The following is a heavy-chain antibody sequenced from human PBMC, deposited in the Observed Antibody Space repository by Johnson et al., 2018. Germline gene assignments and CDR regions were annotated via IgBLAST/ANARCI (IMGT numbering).Heavy chain of an antibody. CDR3: ARDSGYSYGSYFQH. Sequence: QVQLVQSGGGVVQPGRSLRLSCAASGFTFSSYGMHWVRQAPGKGLEWVAVIWYDGSNKYYADSVKGRFTISRDNSKNTLYLQMNSLRAEDTAVYYCARDSGYSYGSYFQHWGQGTLVTVSS. J-gene: IGHJ1*01. CDR2: IWYDGSNK. D-gene: IGHD5-18*01. V-gene: IGHV3-33*01. CDR1: GFTFSSYG.